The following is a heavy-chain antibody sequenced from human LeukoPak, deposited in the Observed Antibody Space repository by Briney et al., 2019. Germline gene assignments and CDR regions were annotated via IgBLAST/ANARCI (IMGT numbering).Heavy chain of an antibody. V-gene: IGHV4-59*08. CDR1: GGSISSYY. CDR2: IYYSGST. J-gene: IGHJ5*02. D-gene: IGHD6-19*01. Sequence: SETLSLTCTVSGGSISSYYWSWIRQPPGKGLEWIGCIYYSGSTNYNPSLKSRVTISVDTSKNQFSLKLSSVTAADTAAYYCARRGSGWYRNWFDPWGQGTLVTVSS. CDR3: ARRGSGWYRNWFDP.